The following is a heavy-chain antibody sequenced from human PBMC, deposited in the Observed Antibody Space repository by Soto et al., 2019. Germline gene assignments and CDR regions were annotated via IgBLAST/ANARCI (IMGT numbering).Heavy chain of an antibody. CDR1: GGSISSGGYS. Sequence: QLQLQASGSGLVKPSQTLSLTCAVSGGSISSGGYSWSWIRQPPGKGREWIGYIYHSGSTYYNPSLKSRVTISVDRSKNQFSLKLSSVTAADTAVYYCARRRGFPYYYGMDVWGQGTTVTVSS. CDR2: IYHSGST. J-gene: IGHJ6*02. CDR3: ARRRGFPYYYGMDV. V-gene: IGHV4-30-2*01. D-gene: IGHD5-12*01.